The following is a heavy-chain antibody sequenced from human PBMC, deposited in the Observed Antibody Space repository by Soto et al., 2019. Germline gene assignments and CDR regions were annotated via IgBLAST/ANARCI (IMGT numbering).Heavy chain of an antibody. CDR2: IYYTGST. Sequence: SSETLSLTCTVSGGSISNYDWSWIRQPPGKGLEWIAYIYYTGSTNYNPSLKRRVTISVDTSENQFSLKLSSVTAADTAVYYCARHYLSSTSALDYWGQGTLVTVSS. CDR1: GGSISNYD. J-gene: IGHJ4*02. V-gene: IGHV4-59*08. CDR3: ARHYLSSTSALDY. D-gene: IGHD6-6*01.